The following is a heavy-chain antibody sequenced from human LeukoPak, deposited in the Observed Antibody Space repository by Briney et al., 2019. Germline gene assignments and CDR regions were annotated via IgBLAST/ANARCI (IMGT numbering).Heavy chain of an antibody. CDR2: IYYSGST. CDR1: GGSISSSSYY. D-gene: IGHD6-19*01. V-gene: IGHV4-39*01. CDR3: ARVAVAKTGDSLWFDP. J-gene: IGHJ5*02. Sequence: PSETLSLTCTVSGGSISSSSYYWGWIRQPPGKGLEWIGSIYYSGSTYYNPSLKSRVTISVDTSKNQFSLKLSSVTAADTAVYYCARVAVAKTGDSLWFDPWGQGTLVTVSS.